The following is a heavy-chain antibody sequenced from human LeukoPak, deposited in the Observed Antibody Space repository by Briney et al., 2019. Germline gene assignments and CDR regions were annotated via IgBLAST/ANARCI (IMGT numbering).Heavy chain of an antibody. CDR2: ISAYNGNT. D-gene: IGHD3-10*01. CDR1: GYTFTSYG. Sequence: GASVKVSCKASGYTFTSYGISWVRRAPGQGLEWMGWISAYNGNTNYAQKLQGRVTMTTDTSTSTAYMELRSLRSDDTAVYYCARDLLWVRGVFYYYGMDVWGKGTTVTVSS. J-gene: IGHJ6*04. CDR3: ARDLLWVRGVFYYYGMDV. V-gene: IGHV1-18*04.